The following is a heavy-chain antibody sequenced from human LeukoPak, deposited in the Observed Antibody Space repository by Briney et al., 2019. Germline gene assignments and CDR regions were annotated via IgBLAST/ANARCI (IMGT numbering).Heavy chain of an antibody. Sequence: SETLSLTCAVYGGSFSVYYWSWIRQPPGKGLEWIGEINHSGSTNYNPSLKSRVTISVDTSKNPFSLKLSSVTAADTAVYYCARGIAMAYFDYWGQGTLVTVSS. D-gene: IGHD6-19*01. CDR1: GGSFSVYY. V-gene: IGHV4-34*01. CDR3: ARGIAMAYFDY. CDR2: INHSGST. J-gene: IGHJ4*02.